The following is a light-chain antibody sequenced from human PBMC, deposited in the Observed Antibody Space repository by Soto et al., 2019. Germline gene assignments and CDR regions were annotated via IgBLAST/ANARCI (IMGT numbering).Light chain of an antibody. J-gene: IGKJ5*01. V-gene: IGKV1-9*01. CDR2: AAS. Sequence: IQLTQSPSSLSASVGDRVTITCRASQGISSYLGWYQQKPGKAPKLLIYAASNFQSGVPSRFSGSGSGTHFTLTISSLQPEYFATYYCQQLHGYPSTFGQGTRLEIK. CDR1: QGISSY. CDR3: QQLHGYPST.